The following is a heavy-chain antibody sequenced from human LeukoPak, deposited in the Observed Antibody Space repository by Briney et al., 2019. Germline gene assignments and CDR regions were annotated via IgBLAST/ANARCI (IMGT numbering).Heavy chain of an antibody. J-gene: IGHJ4*02. D-gene: IGHD2-15*01. CDR3: ARDRDCSGGSCLFDY. CDR1: GYTFTSYY. V-gene: IGHV1-46*01. CDR2: INPSGGST. Sequence: VASVKVSCKASGYTFTSYYMHWVRQAPGQGLEWMGIINPSGGSTSYAQKFQGRVTTTRDMSTSTVYMELSSLRSEDTAVYYCARDRDCSGGSCLFDYWGQGTLVTVSS.